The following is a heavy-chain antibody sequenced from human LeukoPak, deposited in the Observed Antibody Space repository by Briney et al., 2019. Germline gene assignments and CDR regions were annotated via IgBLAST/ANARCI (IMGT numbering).Heavy chain of an antibody. CDR1: GYTFTING. D-gene: IGHD6-13*01. CDR2: ISANSGDT. J-gene: IGHJ4*02. CDR3: ARDRWYAFDY. V-gene: IGHV1-18*01. Sequence: ASVKVSCKTSGYTFTINGISWVRQAPGRGLEWMGWISANSGDTIYAEKFHGRVTFTRDTSTGTAYMELNSLTYDDTAVYYCARDRWYAFDYWGQGTLVTVSS.